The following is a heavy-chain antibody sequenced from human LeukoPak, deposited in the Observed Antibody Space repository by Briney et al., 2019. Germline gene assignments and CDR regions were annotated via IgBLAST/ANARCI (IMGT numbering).Heavy chain of an antibody. Sequence: GGSLRLSCAASGFTFSSYWMHWVRQAPGKGLLWVSRINSDGSSTSYADSVKGRFTISRDNAKNTLYLQMNSLRAEDTAVYYCARVQRAAAAIPGGSYNWFDPWGQGTLVTVSS. D-gene: IGHD6-13*01. J-gene: IGHJ5*02. CDR2: INSDGSST. CDR3: ARVQRAAAAIPGGSYNWFDP. V-gene: IGHV3-74*01. CDR1: GFTFSSYW.